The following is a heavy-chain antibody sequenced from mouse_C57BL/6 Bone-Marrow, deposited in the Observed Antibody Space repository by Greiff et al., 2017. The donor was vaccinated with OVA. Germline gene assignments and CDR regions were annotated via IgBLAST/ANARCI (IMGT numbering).Heavy chain of an antibody. D-gene: IGHD1-1*01. CDR1: GYTFTSYG. Sequence: QVQLQQSGAELARPGASVKLSCKASGYTFTSYGISWVKQRTGQGLGWIGEIYPRSGNTYYNEKFKGKATLTADKSSSTAYMELRSLTSEDSAVYFCARAGSSFWGQGTTLTVSS. CDR3: ARAGSSF. CDR2: IYPRSGNT. J-gene: IGHJ2*01. V-gene: IGHV1-81*01.